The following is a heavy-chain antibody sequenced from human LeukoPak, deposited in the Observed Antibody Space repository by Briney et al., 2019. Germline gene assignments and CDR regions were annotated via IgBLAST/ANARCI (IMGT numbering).Heavy chain of an antibody. CDR1: GFTFSNYA. V-gene: IGHV3-23*01. CDR2: ISGSGGST. D-gene: IGHD3-9*01. J-gene: IGHJ4*02. CDR3: AKQATGNYVIYDY. Sequence: PGGSLRLSCAASGFTFSNYAMTWVRQTPRKGLECVSLISGSGGSTHYVDSVKGRFTTSRDNSKNTLYLQMNSLRAEDTAVYYCAKQATGNYVIYDYWGQGTLVTVSS.